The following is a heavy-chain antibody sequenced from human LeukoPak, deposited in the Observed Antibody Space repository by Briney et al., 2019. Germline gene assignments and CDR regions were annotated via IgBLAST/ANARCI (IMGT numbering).Heavy chain of an antibody. CDR1: GGSIISNNFY. CDR3: ARDLRGNYGILDY. V-gene: IGHV4-61*02. J-gene: IGHJ4*02. D-gene: IGHD4-11*01. CDR2: IYTSGST. Sequence: SQTLSLTCTVSGGSIISNNFYWSWIRQPAGTGLEWIGRIYTSGSTNYNPSLKSRVTISVDTSKNQFSLKLSSVTAADTAVYYCARDLRGNYGILDYWGQGTLVTVSS.